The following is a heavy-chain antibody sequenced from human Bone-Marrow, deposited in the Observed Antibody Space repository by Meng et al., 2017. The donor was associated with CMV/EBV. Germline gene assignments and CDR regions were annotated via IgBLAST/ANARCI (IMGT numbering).Heavy chain of an antibody. V-gene: IGHV3-30*02. CDR3: AKSRDYSGALTRYGMDV. D-gene: IGHD1-26*01. Sequence: GGSLSLACAVARFFFSNDGMHWVRQAAGKWLEWVAFIRFDGSNKYYVDSVMGRFTISRDNSKNTLYLQMNSLRAEDTAVYYCAKSRDYSGALTRYGMDVWGQGTTVTVSS. J-gene: IGHJ6*02. CDR2: IRFDGSNK. CDR1: RFFFSNDG.